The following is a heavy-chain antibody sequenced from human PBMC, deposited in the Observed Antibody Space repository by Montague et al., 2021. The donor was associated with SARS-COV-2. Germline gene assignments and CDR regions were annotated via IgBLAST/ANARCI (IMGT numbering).Heavy chain of an antibody. Sequence: SETLSLTCSVSGDSFTYFYWSWIRQSPGKGLEWIGYISSTGSTNYNPSFKSRFTISVDTSENQFSLKVTSVTAADTAVFYCARSREEFTSIAVIITGGMHYFDSWGQGTLVTVSS. CDR3: ARSREEFTSIAVIITGGMHYFDS. CDR1: GDSFTYFY. D-gene: IGHD3-22*01. V-gene: IGHV4-59*12. J-gene: IGHJ4*02. CDR2: ISSTGST.